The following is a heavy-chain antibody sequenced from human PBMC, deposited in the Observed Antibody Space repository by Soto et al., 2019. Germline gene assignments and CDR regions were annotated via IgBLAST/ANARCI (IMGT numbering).Heavy chain of an antibody. Sequence: QVQLVQSGAEVKKPGASVKVSCKASGYTFTSYDINWVRQATGQGLEWMGWMNPNSGNTAYAQKFQGRVTMTRNNSISTAYIELSSLRSEDTAVYYCAREGGYSYGFGYWGQGTLVTVSS. CDR2: MNPNSGNT. D-gene: IGHD5-18*01. CDR1: GYTFTSYD. J-gene: IGHJ4*02. V-gene: IGHV1-8*01. CDR3: AREGGYSYGFGY.